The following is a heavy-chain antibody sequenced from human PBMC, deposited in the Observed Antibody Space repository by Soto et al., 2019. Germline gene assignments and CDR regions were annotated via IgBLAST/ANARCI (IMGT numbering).Heavy chain of an antibody. CDR2: ISATSTYI. V-gene: IGHV3-21*01. D-gene: IGHD1-26*01. CDR1: GFSFSGYV. J-gene: IGHJ4*02. Sequence: EVQLVESGGGLVKPGGSLRLSCAASGFSFSGYVMMWVRQAPGKGLEWVSSISATSTYIFYADSVKGRFTISRDNDTASLYLQMHCLRPGDTALYYCARDWGGAAYNSNSWGQGSLGTVSS. CDR3: ARDWGGAAYNSNS.